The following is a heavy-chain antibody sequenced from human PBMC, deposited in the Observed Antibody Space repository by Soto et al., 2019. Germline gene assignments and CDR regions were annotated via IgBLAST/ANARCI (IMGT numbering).Heavy chain of an antibody. Sequence: GASVKVSCKASGYTLTSYGISWVRQAPGQGLEWMGCISAYNGNTNYAQKLQGRVTMTTDTSTSTAYMELRSLRSDDTAVYYCARESGTLWPSYGMDVWGQGTTVTVSS. J-gene: IGHJ6*02. CDR1: GYTLTSYG. CDR2: ISAYNGNT. CDR3: ARESGTLWPSYGMDV. D-gene: IGHD1-1*01. V-gene: IGHV1-18*01.